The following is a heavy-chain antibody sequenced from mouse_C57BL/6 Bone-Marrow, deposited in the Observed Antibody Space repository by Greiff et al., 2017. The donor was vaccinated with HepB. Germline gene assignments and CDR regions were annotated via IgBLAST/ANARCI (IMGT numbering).Heavy chain of an antibody. V-gene: IGHV1-19*01. J-gene: IGHJ4*01. CDR2: INPYNGGT. D-gene: IGHD4-1*01. CDR3: ARGLGRMDY. Sequence: VQLQQSGPVLVKPGASVKMSCKASGYTFTDYYMNWVKQSHGKSLEWIGVINPYNGGTSYNQKFKGKATLTVDKSSSTAYMELNSLTSEDSAVYYCARGLGRMDYWGQGTSVTVSS. CDR1: GYTFTDYY.